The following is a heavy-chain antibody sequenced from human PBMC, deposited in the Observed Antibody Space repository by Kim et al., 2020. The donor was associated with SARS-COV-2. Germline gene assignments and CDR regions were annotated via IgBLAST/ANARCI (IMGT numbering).Heavy chain of an antibody. Sequence: GGSLRLSCAASGFTFSDYYMSWIRQAPGKGLEWVSYISSSSSYTNYADSVKGRFTISRDNAKNSLYLQMNSLRAEDTAVYYCARDLGGARGAFDIWGQGTMVTVSS. CDR3: ARDLGGARGAFDI. D-gene: IGHD1-26*01. CDR1: GFTFSDYY. CDR2: ISSSSSYT. J-gene: IGHJ3*02. V-gene: IGHV3-11*05.